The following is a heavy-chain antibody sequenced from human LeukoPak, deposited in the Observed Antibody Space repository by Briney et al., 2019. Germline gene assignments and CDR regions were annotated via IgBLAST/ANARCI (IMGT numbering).Heavy chain of an antibody. CDR1: GYIFSSYS. J-gene: IGHJ4*02. CDR3: VGLRRNSDTSGFYYYYDF. D-gene: IGHD3-22*01. Sequence: GGSLRLSCAASGYIFSSYSINWVRQAPGKGLEWVSSISVRSNYIYYADSVRGRFRISRDDARDSLYLQMNSLRAEDTAVYYCVGLRRNSDTSGFYYYYDFWGQGTLVTVSS. V-gene: IGHV3-21*01. CDR2: ISVRSNYI.